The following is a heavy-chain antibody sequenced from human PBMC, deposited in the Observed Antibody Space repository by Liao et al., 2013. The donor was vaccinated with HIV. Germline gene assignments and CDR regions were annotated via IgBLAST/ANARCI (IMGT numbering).Heavy chain of an antibody. CDR2: VYSSGRA. Sequence: QVQLQESGPGLVKPSQTLSLTCTVSGGSVSSGSYYWTWIRQPAGKGLEWIGRVYSSGRANYNPSLKSRVTISIDRPKNQFSLRLSSVTAADTAVYYCATSGYSSDAFDIWGQGTMVTVSS. V-gene: IGHV4-61*02. CDR3: ATSGYSSDAFDI. CDR1: GGSVSSGSYY. D-gene: IGHD3-22*01. J-gene: IGHJ3*02.